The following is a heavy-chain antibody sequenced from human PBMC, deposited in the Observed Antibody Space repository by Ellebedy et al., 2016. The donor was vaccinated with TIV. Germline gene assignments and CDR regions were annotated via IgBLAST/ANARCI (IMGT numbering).Heavy chain of an antibody. CDR2: IYYIGNT. Sequence: MPSETLSLTCTVSGGSISSSSYYRGWIRQPPGKGLEWIGSIYYIGNTHYTPSLKSRVTMSVDTSKNQFSLQLSSVTAADTAVYYCAGQTIAAGGTEEYFHHWGQGTLVTVSS. V-gene: IGHV4-39*01. D-gene: IGHD6-13*01. CDR1: GGSISSSSYY. CDR3: AGQTIAAGGTEEYFHH. J-gene: IGHJ1*01.